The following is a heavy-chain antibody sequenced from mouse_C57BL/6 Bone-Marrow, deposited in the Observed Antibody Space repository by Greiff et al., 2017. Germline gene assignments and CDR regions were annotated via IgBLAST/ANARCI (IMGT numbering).Heavy chain of an antibody. Sequence: VQLQQSGAELVRPGASVKLSCTASGFNIKDDYMHWVKQRPEQGLEWIGRIDPENGDTEYDSKFQGKATITADTSSNTAYLQLSSLTSEDTAVYYCTRFCDCNDGYAMDYWGQGTSVTVSA. CDR3: TRFCDCNDGYAMDY. CDR1: GFNIKDDY. J-gene: IGHJ4*01. D-gene: IGHD2-1*01. CDR2: IDPENGDT. V-gene: IGHV14-4*01.